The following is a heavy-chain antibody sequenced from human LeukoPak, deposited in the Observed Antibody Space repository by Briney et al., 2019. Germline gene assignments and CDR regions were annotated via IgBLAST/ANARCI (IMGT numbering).Heavy chain of an antibody. J-gene: IGHJ5*02. CDR3: ARGATDTTRWFDP. CDR2: IKNDGSEK. V-gene: IGHV3-7*01. Sequence: PGGSLRLSCAASGFMFSTYWMSWVRQAPGKGLEWVANIKNDGSEKYQVDSLKGRFTISRDNAKNSLYLQMSSLRAEDTAVYYCARGATDTTRWFDPWGQGTLVTVSS. D-gene: IGHD1-7*01. CDR1: GFMFSTYW.